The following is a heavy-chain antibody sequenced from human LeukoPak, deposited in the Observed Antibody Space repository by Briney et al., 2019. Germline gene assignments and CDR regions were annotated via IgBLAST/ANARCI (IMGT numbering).Heavy chain of an antibody. CDR2: ISYTGST. CDR1: GGSFSGYY. Sequence: PSETLSLTCAVYGGSFSGYYWSWIRQPPGKGLEWIGYISYTGSTSYNPSLKSRVTISLDTSKNHFSLRLRSVTAADTAVYYCAKSTPSFDSWDSWGQGTLVTVSS. V-gene: IGHV4-59*01. D-gene: IGHD3-3*01. J-gene: IGHJ4*02. CDR3: AKSTPSFDSWDS.